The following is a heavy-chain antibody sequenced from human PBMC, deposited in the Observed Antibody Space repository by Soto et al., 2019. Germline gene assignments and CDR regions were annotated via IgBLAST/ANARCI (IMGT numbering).Heavy chain of an antibody. V-gene: IGHV4-30-4*01. CDR2: IYYSGST. Sequence: PSETLSLTCTVSGGSISSGDYYWSWIRQPPGKGLEWIGYIYYSGSTYYNPSLKSRVTISVDTSKNQFSLKLSSVTAADTAVYYCASYSSGYYFDYWGQGTLVTVSS. CDR1: GGSISSGDYY. J-gene: IGHJ4*02. D-gene: IGHD3-22*01. CDR3: ASYSSGYYFDY.